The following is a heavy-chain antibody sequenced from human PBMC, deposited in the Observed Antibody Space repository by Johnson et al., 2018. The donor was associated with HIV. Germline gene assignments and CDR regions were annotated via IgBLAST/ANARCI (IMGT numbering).Heavy chain of an antibody. V-gene: IGHV3-11*04. Sequence: QVQLVESGGGLVKPGGSLRLSCAASGFRFSDYYMSWIRQAPGKGLELVSYISSSGSTIYYADCVKGRFTISRDNAKNSLSLQMNSLRAEDTAVYYCAKGRSPRIQLRTWAFDIWGQGTMVIVSS. J-gene: IGHJ3*02. D-gene: IGHD5-18*01. CDR1: GFRFSDYY. CDR2: ISSSGSTI. CDR3: AKGRSPRIQLRTWAFDI.